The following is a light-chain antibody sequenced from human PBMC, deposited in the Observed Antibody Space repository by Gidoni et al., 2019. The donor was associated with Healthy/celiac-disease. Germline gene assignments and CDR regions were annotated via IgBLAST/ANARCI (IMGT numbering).Light chain of an antibody. CDR3: QQRSNWPRT. V-gene: IGKV3-11*01. J-gene: IGKJ1*01. CDR1: QSVSSY. Sequence: ESVLTQSPATLSLSPGARATLSCRASQSVSSYLAWYQQKPGQAPRLLIYDASNRATGIPARFSGSGSGTDFTLTISSLEPEDFAVYYCQQRSNWPRTFGQGTKVEIK. CDR2: DAS.